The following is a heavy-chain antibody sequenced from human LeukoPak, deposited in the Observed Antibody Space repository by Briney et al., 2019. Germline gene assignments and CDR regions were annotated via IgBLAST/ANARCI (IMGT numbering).Heavy chain of an antibody. D-gene: IGHD2-8*01. Sequence: PGGSLRLSCAASGFTFRSYWMSWFRQAPGKGLEWVANIKEDGSEKSYVDSVKGRFSISRDNTKGSLFLQLNSLRAEDTAVYYCARDLGYCTNGACHTRFDYWGQGTLVAVSS. CDR3: ARDLGYCTNGACHTRFDY. CDR2: IKEDGSEK. V-gene: IGHV3-7*03. J-gene: IGHJ4*02. CDR1: GFTFRSYW.